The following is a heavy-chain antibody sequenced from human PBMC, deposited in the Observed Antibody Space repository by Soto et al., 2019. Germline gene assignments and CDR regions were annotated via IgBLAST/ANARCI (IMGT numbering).Heavy chain of an antibody. CDR1: GFTFGAFA. Sequence: PGGSLSLSCAASGFTFGAFAMAWVRQRPGNGLEWVSSLSGGGGSTYYNNSVRGRFTISRDNSNSTLFLQMNNLRAEDTAVSFCAKTHSATTVVTRYWYFDLWGRGTLVTVSS. J-gene: IGHJ2*01. D-gene: IGHD4-17*01. CDR2: LSGGGGST. CDR3: AKTHSATTVVTRYWYFDL. V-gene: IGHV3-23*01.